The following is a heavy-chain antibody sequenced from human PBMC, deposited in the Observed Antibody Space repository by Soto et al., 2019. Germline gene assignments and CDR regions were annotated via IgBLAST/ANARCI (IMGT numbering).Heavy chain of an antibody. D-gene: IGHD3-10*01. CDR2: IYYSGST. CDR3: ARDTALVRGEYDY. Sequence: SETLSLTCTVPGGSISSGGYYWSWIRQHPGKGLEWIGYIYYSGSTYYNPSLKSRVTISVDTSKNQFSLKLSSVTAADTAVYYCARDTALVRGEYDYWGQGTLVTVSS. J-gene: IGHJ4*02. V-gene: IGHV4-31*03. CDR1: GGSISSGGYY.